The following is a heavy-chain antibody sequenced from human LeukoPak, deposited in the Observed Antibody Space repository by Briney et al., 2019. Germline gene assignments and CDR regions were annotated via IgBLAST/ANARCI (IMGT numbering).Heavy chain of an antibody. J-gene: IGHJ4*02. D-gene: IGHD2-21*01. CDR2: IYSSGST. Sequence: PSETLSLTCTVSGGSFSSGSFYWSWIGQPAGKGLEGIGRIYSSGSTYYTPTLTRRVTISLATYKNQFSLKISTVTAADTAVYYCARGGGDWGFHQTDYSGQGTLVTASS. V-gene: IGHV4-61*02. CDR1: GGSFSSGSFY. CDR3: ARGGGDWGFHQTDY.